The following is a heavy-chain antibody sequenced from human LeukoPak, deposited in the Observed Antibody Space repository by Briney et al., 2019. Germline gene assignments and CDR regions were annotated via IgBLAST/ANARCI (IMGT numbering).Heavy chain of an antibody. CDR1: GYSFTSYW. V-gene: IGHV5-51*01. CDR3: ARCYCSSTSWIWFDP. J-gene: IGHJ5*02. Sequence: GESLQISCKGSGYSFTSYWIGWVRQMPGKGLEWMGIIYPGDSDTRYSPSFQGQVTISADKSISTAYLQWSSLKASDTAMYYCARCYCSSTSWIWFDPWGQGTLVTVSS. D-gene: IGHD2-2*01. CDR2: IYPGDSDT.